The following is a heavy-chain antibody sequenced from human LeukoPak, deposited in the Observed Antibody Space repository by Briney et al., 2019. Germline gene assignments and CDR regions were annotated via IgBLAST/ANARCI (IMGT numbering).Heavy chain of an antibody. CDR1: GFTFSSYA. J-gene: IGHJ4*02. CDR3: ARDFTLSLGPFDY. V-gene: IGHV3-30*04. D-gene: IGHD2/OR15-2a*01. Sequence: GGSLRLSCAASGFTFSSYAMHWVRQAPGKGLEWVTFIQYDGSNKYYADSVKGRFTVSRDNSKNTLYLQMNSLVPEDTAVYYCARDFTLSLGPFDYWGQGTLVTVSS. CDR2: IQYDGSNK.